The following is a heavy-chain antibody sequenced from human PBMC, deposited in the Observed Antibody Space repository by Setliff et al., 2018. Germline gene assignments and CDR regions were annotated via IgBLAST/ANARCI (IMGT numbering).Heavy chain of an antibody. Sequence: PSETLSLTCGASGGSFSDYYWTWIRQTPGKGLEWIGEINHSGSTKCNPSLKSRVTISVDTPKNQFSLELTSVTAEDSGVYYCTRALAEGSPAYWGQGTLVTVSS. J-gene: IGHJ4*02. V-gene: IGHV4-34*01. D-gene: IGHD2-15*01. CDR1: GGSFSDYY. CDR3: TRALAEGSPAY. CDR2: INHSGST.